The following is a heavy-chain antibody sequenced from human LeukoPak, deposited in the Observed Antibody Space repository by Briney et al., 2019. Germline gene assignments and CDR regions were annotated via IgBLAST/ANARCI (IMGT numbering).Heavy chain of an antibody. CDR2: ISGSGGHT. CDR3: AKGDSSGYYAGYFDY. Sequence: PGGSLRLSCAASGFTFNSYSMNWVRQAPGKGLEWVSAISGSGGHTYYADSVKGRFTISRDNSKNTLYLQMNSLRAEDTAVFYCAKGDSSGYYAGYFDYWGQGTLVTVSS. J-gene: IGHJ4*02. CDR1: GFTFNSYS. V-gene: IGHV3-23*01. D-gene: IGHD3-22*01.